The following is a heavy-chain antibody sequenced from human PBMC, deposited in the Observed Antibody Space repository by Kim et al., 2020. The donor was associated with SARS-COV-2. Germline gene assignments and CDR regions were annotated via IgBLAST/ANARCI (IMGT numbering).Heavy chain of an antibody. D-gene: IGHD6-13*01. V-gene: IGHV3-11*05. J-gene: IGHJ4*02. Sequence: GGSLRLSCAASGFTFSDYYMSWIRQAPGKGLEWVSYISSSSSYTNYADSVKGRFTISRDNAKNSLYLQMNSLRAEDTAVYYCARDLEDNAAAAGTPLDYWGQGTLVTVSS. CDR2: ISSSSSYT. CDR3: ARDLEDNAAAAGTPLDY. CDR1: GFTFSDYY.